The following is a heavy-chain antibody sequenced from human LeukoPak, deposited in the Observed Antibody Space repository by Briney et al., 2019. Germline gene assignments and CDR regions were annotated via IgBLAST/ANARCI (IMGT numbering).Heavy chain of an antibody. V-gene: IGHV1-2*02. Sequence: GASVKVSCKASGYSLTDYYMHWVRQAPGQGLEWMGSINPETGGTNYARKFQGRVTMTTDTTISTAYMQLSRLRSDDTAVYYCASGLNSRSSSCWGQGTRVTVSS. J-gene: IGHJ4*02. CDR1: GYSLTDYY. CDR3: ASGLNSRSSSC. CDR2: INPETGGT. D-gene: IGHD6-13*01.